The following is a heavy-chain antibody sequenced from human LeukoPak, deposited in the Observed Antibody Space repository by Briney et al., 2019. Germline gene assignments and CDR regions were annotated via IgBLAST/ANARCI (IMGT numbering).Heavy chain of an antibody. V-gene: IGHV4-4*07. CDR3: AQGTPGSSNWY. CDR2: IFTSGTA. D-gene: IGHD6-13*01. Sequence: SETLSLTCTVSGGSISSYYWNWIRQPAGKGLEWIGRIFTSGTANYNPSLKSRVTMTVDTSKNQFSLRLSSVTAADTAVYYCAQGTPGSSNWYWGQGTLVTVSS. J-gene: IGHJ4*02. CDR1: GGSISSYY.